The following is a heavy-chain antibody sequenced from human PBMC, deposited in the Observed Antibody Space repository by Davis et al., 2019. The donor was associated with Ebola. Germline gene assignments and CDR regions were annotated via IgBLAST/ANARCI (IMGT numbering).Heavy chain of an antibody. CDR3: AREVPYPLTTVTYHFDY. CDR2: ISGSGGST. CDR1: GFTFSSYA. J-gene: IGHJ4*02. V-gene: IGHV3-23*01. Sequence: GGSLRLSCAASGFTFSSYAMSWVRQAPGKGLEWVSAISGSGGSTYYADSVKGRFTISRDNSKNTLYLQMNSLRAEDTAVYYCAREVPYPLTTVTYHFDYWGQGTLVTVSS. D-gene: IGHD4-11*01.